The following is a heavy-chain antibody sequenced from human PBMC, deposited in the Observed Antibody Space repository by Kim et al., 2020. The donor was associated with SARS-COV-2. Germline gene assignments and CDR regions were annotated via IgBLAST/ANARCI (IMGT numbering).Heavy chain of an antibody. D-gene: IGHD6-13*01. J-gene: IGHJ6*02. CDR2: ISGYNGNT. CDR3: AREESSSWTRAYYYYGMDV. CDR1: GYTFTSYG. Sequence: ASVKVSCKASGYTFTSYGISWVRQAPGQGLEWMGWISGYNGNTKYSQKVQGRVTMTADTSTNTAYMELRSLRSDDTAVYYCAREESSSWTRAYYYYGMDVWGQGNTVTVSS. V-gene: IGHV1-18*01.